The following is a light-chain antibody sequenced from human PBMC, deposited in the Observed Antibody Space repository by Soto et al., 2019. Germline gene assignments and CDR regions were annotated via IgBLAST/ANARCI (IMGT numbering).Light chain of an antibody. Sequence: SYELTQPPSLSVAPGKTARITCGGDNIGTKSVHWYQQKPGQAPLLVIYYDTDRPSGIPERFSGANSGNSATLTISRGEAGDEADYYGQVWDSDSDHMVVGGGTKRTGL. CDR2: YDT. CDR3: QVWDSDSDHMV. J-gene: IGLJ2*01. V-gene: IGLV3-21*04. CDR1: NIGTKS.